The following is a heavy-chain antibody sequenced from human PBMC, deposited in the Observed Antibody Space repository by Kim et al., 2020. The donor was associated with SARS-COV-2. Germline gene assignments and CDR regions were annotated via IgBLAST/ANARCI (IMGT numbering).Heavy chain of an antibody. V-gene: IGHV3-11*06. CDR3: ASPHRGPPGVDY. D-gene: IGHD3-10*01. Sequence: YADSVKGRFTISRDNAKNSLYLQMNSLRAEDTAVYYWASPHRGPPGVDYWGQGTLVTVSS. J-gene: IGHJ4*02.